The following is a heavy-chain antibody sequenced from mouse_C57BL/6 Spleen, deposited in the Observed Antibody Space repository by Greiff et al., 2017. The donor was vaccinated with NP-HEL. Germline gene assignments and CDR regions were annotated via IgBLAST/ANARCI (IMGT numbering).Heavy chain of an antibody. CDR2: INPGSGGT. J-gene: IGHJ2*01. V-gene: IGHV1-54*01. CDR3: ARGGVVDYFDY. CDR1: GYAFTNYL. Sequence: QVQLKESGAELVRPGTSVKVSCKASGYAFTNYLIEWVKQRPGQGLEWIGVINPGSGGTNYNEKFKGKATLTADKSSSTAYMQLSSLTSEDSAVYFCARGGVVDYFDYWGQGTTLTVSS. D-gene: IGHD1-1*01.